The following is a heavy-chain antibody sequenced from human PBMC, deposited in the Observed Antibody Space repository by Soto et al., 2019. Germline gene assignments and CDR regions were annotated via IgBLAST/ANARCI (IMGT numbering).Heavy chain of an antibody. CDR1: GGSFSGYY. J-gene: IGHJ6*02. CDR2: INHSGST. CDR3: ARGRRYSKRGHAYYGMDV. D-gene: IGHD5-12*01. Sequence: KTSETLSLTCAVYGGSFSGYYWSWIRQPPGKGLEWIGEINHSGSTNYNPSLKSRVTISVDTSKNQFSLKLSSVTAADTAVYYCARGRRYSKRGHAYYGMDVWGQGTTVTVSS. V-gene: IGHV4-34*01.